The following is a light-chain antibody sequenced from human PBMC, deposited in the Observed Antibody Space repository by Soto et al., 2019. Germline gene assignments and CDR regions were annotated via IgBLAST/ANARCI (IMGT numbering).Light chain of an antibody. CDR3: HHRRCWPRT. V-gene: IGKV3-11*01. CDR1: QTVVSR. J-gene: IGKJ1*01. Sequence: EILLTQSAASVSSSPRALATLSCRSSQTVVSRLAWYQHKPGQAPRLLIYDSSTRATGIPARFSGSGSGTDFTLTISSLEPDDFAVYYCHHRRCWPRTFGQGTKVDIK. CDR2: DSS.